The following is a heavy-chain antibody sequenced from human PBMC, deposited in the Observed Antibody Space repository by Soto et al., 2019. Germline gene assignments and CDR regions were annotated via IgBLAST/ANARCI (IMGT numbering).Heavy chain of an antibody. CDR1: GFTFSSYA. Sequence: EVQLLESGGGLVQPGGSLRLSCAASGFTFSSYAMSWVRQAPGKGLEWVSAISGSGGSTYYADSVKGRFTISRDNSKNMLYLQMNSLRAEDTAVYYCAKAPTMVRGVPDDYWGQGTLVTVSS. V-gene: IGHV3-23*01. CDR2: ISGSGGST. D-gene: IGHD3-10*01. J-gene: IGHJ4*02. CDR3: AKAPTMVRGVPDDY.